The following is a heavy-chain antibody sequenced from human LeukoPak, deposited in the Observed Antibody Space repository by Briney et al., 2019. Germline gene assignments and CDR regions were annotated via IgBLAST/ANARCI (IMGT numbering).Heavy chain of an antibody. CDR2: INSDGSST. CDR1: GFTFSNYW. V-gene: IGHV3-74*01. CDR3: ALMSTVTPVDY. Sequence: PGGSLRLSCVASGFTFSNYWMYWVRQAPGKGLVWVSRINSDGSSTNYADTVEGRFTISRDNAKNTLYLQMNSLRSEDTAVYYCALMSTVTPVDYWGQGTLVTVSS. D-gene: IGHD4-17*01. J-gene: IGHJ4*02.